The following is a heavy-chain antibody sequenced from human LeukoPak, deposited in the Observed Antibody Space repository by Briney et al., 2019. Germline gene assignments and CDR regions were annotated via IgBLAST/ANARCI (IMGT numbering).Heavy chain of an antibody. J-gene: IGHJ6*02. V-gene: IGHV4-39*01. Sequence: SETLSLTCTVSGDSISSSSSYWGWIRQPPGKGLEWIGSISYSGNTYYNPSLKSRVTISVDTSKNQFSLKLSSVTAADTAVYYCARQEEADYGDIRGMDVWGQGTTVTVSS. D-gene: IGHD4-17*01. CDR2: ISYSGNT. CDR1: GDSISSSSSY. CDR3: ARQEEADYGDIRGMDV.